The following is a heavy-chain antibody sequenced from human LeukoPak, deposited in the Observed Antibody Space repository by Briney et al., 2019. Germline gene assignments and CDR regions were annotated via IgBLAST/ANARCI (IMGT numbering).Heavy chain of an antibody. J-gene: IGHJ4*02. CDR3: ARVGDILTGYPYYFEY. CDR2: INFYNGKI. V-gene: IGHV1-18*04. CDR1: GYTFTGYY. Sequence: ASVKVSCKASGYTFTGYYMHWVRQAPGQGLEWMGWINFYNGKIDYAQKFQGRVTMTTDTSTSTAYMELRSLRSDDTAVYHCARVGDILTGYPYYFEYWGQGTLVTVSS. D-gene: IGHD3-9*01.